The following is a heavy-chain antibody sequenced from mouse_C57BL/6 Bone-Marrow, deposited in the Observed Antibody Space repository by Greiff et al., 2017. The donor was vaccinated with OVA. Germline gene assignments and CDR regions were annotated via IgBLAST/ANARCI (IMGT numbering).Heavy chain of an antibody. CDR1: GYTFTDYY. Sequence: VQLQQSGPELVKPGASVKISCKASGYTFTDYYMNWVKQSHGKSLEWIGDLNPNNGGTSYNQKFKGKATLTVDKSSSTAYMELRSLTSEDSAVYYCAPLTTVVARGFAYWGQGTLVTVSA. CDR2: LNPNNGGT. CDR3: APLTTVVARGFAY. J-gene: IGHJ3*01. V-gene: IGHV1-26*01. D-gene: IGHD1-1*01.